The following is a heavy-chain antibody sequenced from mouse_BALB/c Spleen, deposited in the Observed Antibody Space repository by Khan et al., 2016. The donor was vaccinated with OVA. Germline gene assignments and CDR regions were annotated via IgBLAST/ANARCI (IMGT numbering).Heavy chain of an antibody. CDR3: ARAYYANYRETMDY. V-gene: IGHV2-6-7*01. CDR2: IWGDGST. J-gene: IGHJ4*01. CDR1: GFSLTGYG. D-gene: IGHD2-10*01. Sequence: VKLEVSGPGLVAPSQSLSITCTVSGFSLTGYGVNWVRQPPGKGLEWLGMIWGDGSTDYNSALKSRLSISKDNSKSQVSLKMNSLQIDDTARYYCARAYYANYRETMDYWGQGTSVTVSS.